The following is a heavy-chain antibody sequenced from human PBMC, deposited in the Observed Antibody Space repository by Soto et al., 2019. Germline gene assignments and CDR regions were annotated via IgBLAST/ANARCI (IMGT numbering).Heavy chain of an antibody. CDR1: GYTFTSYG. V-gene: IGHV1-18*01. Sequence: ASVKVSCKASGYTFTSYGISWVRQAPGQGLEWMGWISAYNGNTNYAQKLQGRVTMTTDTSTSTAYMELRSLRSDDTAVYYCARDRAPYYDFWSGYRPHYYYYGMDVWGQGTTVTV. D-gene: IGHD3-3*01. CDR3: ARDRAPYYDFWSGYRPHYYYYGMDV. J-gene: IGHJ6*02. CDR2: ISAYNGNT.